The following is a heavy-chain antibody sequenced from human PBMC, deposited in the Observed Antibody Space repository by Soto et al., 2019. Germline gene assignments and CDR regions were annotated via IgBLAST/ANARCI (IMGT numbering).Heavy chain of an antibody. D-gene: IGHD6-6*01. CDR3: ARVTSARDYYYYYYMDV. J-gene: IGHJ6*03. Sequence: QVQLVQSGAEVKKPGASVQVSCKASGYTFTSYAMHWVRQAPGQRLEWMGWINAGNGNTKYSQKFQGRVTITRDTSASTAYMELSSLRSEDTAVYYCARVTSARDYYYYYYMDVWGKGTTVTVSS. CDR2: INAGNGNT. CDR1: GYTFTSYA. V-gene: IGHV1-3*01.